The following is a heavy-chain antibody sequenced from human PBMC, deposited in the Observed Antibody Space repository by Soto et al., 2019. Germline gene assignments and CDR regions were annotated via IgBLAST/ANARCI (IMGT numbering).Heavy chain of an antibody. CDR1: GASITFGGYS. CDR3: ARGGGSDSFDY. V-gene: IGHV4-30-2*01. D-gene: IGHD1-26*01. CDR2: INHLETT. J-gene: IGHJ4*02. Sequence: KPSETLSLTCTASGASITFGGYSWSWIRQTPGKGLEWIGYINHLETTFYNPSFESRLTLSIDRAKNQFSLKLHSMSAADRAVYFCARGGGSDSFDYWGQGILVTVSS.